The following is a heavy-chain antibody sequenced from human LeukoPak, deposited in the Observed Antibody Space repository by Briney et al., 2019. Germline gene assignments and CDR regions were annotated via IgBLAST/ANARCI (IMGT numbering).Heavy chain of an antibody. CDR1: GFTFTDEY. D-gene: IGHD2-2*01. J-gene: IGHJ4*02. Sequence: ASVKVSCKSSGFTFTDEYIHWVRQAPGQGLEWMGWINPYSGAVNYAQKFQGRVTLTRDTSISTAYMELSRLTSGDTAVYYCARDPKSQLLLDYWGQGTLVTVSS. CDR3: ARDPKSQLLLDY. CDR2: INPYSGAV. V-gene: IGHV1-2*02.